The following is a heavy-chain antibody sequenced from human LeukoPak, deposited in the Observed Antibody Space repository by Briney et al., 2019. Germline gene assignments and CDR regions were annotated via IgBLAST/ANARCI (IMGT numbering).Heavy chain of an antibody. J-gene: IGHJ4*02. CDR1: GFSFSTYE. Sequence: GGSLRLSCAASGFSFSTYEMHWVRQAPGKGLEWVSDISSSGSTVYYADSVKGRFTTSRDNANNYLYLQMHSLRAEDTAVYYCSLLAVASPQAYWGQGTLVTVSS. CDR2: ISSSGSTV. D-gene: IGHD6-19*01. CDR3: SLLAVASPQAY. V-gene: IGHV3-48*03.